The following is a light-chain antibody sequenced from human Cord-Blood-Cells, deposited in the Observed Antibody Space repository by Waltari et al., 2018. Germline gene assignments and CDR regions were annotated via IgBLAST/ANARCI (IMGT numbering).Light chain of an antibody. Sequence: QSALTQPASVSGSPGQSITISCTGTSSDVGSYNLVSWYQQHPGKAPKLMIYEGSKRASGFCNXXSVSXSGNTASLTIXGLQAEDEADYYCCSXAGSSTVVFGGGTKLTVX. CDR3: CSXAGSSTVV. CDR2: EGS. J-gene: IGLJ2*01. V-gene: IGLV2-23*01. CDR1: SSDVGSYNL.